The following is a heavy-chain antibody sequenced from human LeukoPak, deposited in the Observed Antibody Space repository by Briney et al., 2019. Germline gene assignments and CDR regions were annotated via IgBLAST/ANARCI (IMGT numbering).Heavy chain of an antibody. Sequence: GASVKVSCKASGYTFTGYYMHWVRQAPGQGPEWMGWINPNSGGTNYAQKFQGRVTMTRDTSISTAYMELSRLRSVDTAVYYCARGAYSSGWYGYYYYGMDVWGQGTTVTVSS. CDR1: GYTFTGYY. J-gene: IGHJ6*02. CDR2: INPNSGGT. CDR3: ARGAYSSGWYGYYYYGMDV. D-gene: IGHD6-19*01. V-gene: IGHV1-2*02.